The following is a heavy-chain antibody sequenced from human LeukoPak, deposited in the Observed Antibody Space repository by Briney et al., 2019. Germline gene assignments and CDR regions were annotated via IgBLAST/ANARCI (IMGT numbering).Heavy chain of an antibody. CDR2: IYYSGIT. CDR1: GDSISSSSYY. J-gene: IGHJ4*02. CDR3: ARAGGYSGYAFN. V-gene: IGHV4-39*07. D-gene: IGHD5-12*01. Sequence: SETLSLTCTVSGDSISSSSYYWAWMRQPPGKGLEWIATIYYSGITYYNPSLTSRATISINTSKNKFSLNLTSVNVAEKAVYYCARAGGYSGYAFNWGQGTLVTVSS.